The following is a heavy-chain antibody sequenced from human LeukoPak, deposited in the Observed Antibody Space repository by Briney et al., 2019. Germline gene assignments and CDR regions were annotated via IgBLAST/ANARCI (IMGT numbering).Heavy chain of an antibody. Sequence: ASVKVSCKASGGTFSSYAIGWVRQAPGQGLEWMGGIIPIFGTANYAQKFQGRVTITADESTSTAYMKLSSLRSEDTAVYYCARGGSDYGDYEYYYYGMDVWGQGTTVTVSS. CDR3: ARGGSDYGDYEYYYYGMDV. CDR1: GGTFSSYA. J-gene: IGHJ6*02. V-gene: IGHV1-69*13. CDR2: IIPIFGTA. D-gene: IGHD4-17*01.